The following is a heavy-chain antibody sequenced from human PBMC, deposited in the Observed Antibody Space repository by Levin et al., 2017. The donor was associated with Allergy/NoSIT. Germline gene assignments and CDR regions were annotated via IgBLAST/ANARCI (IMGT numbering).Heavy chain of an antibody. Sequence: GGSLRLSCAASGFTFSSYWMHWVRQAPGKGLVWVSRINSDGSSTSYADSVKGRFTISRDNAKNTLYLQMNSLRAEDTAVYYCARDREYYDFWSGYYNYYYYGMDVWGQGTTVTVSS. CDR3: ARDREYYDFWSGYYNYYYYGMDV. V-gene: IGHV3-74*01. CDR1: GFTFSSYW. D-gene: IGHD3-3*01. J-gene: IGHJ6*02. CDR2: INSDGSST.